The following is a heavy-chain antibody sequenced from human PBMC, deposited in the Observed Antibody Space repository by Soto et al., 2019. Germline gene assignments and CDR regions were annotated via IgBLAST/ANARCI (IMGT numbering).Heavy chain of an antibody. V-gene: IGHV4-39*01. CDR1: GGSISSSSYY. D-gene: IGHD6-19*01. CDR2: IYYSGST. CDR3: ARHGAADSSGWYGLNWFDP. Sequence: SETLSLTCTVSGGSISSSSYYWGWIRQPPGKGLEWIGSIYYSGSTYYNPSLKSRVTISVDTSKNQFSLKLSSVTAADTAVYYCARHGAADSSGWYGLNWFDPWGQGTLVTVSS. J-gene: IGHJ5*02.